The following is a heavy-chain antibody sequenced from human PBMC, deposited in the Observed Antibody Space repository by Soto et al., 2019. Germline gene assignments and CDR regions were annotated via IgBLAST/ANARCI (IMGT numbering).Heavy chain of an antibody. CDR3: ARDRSYYDSSGYYPPDDWFDP. J-gene: IGHJ5*02. CDR2: ISGSAATT. D-gene: IGHD3-22*01. V-gene: IGHV3-23*01. CDR1: GFTFSSYA. Sequence: PGGSLRLSCAASGFTFSSYAMNWVRQAPGKGLEWVSAISGSAATTHFADSVKGRFTISRDNSKNTLYLQMNSLRAEDTAVYYCARDRSYYDSSGYYPPDDWFDPWGQGTLVTVSS.